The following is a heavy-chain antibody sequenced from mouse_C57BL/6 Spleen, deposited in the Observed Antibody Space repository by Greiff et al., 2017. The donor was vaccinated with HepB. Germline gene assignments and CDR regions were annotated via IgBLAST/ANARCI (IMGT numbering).Heavy chain of an antibody. CDR2: ISSGGSYT. Sequence: EVKLVESGGDLVKPGGSLKLSCAASGFTFSSYGMSWVRQTPDKRLEWVATISSGGSYTYYPDSVKGRFTISRDNAMNTLYLQMSSLKSEDTAMYYCARDYGNYEEFFAYWGQGTLVTVSA. V-gene: IGHV5-6*01. CDR1: GFTFSSYG. CDR3: ARDYGNYEEFFAY. J-gene: IGHJ3*01. D-gene: IGHD2-1*01.